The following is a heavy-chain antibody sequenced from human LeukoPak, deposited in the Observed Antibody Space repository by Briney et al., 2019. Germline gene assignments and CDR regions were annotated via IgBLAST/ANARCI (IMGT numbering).Heavy chain of an antibody. CDR1: GFTFSSYA. J-gene: IGHJ4*02. D-gene: IGHD2-2*03. Sequence: GGSLRLSCAASGFTFSSYAMSWVRQAPGKGLEWVSAISGSGGSTYYADSVKGLFTISRDNPKNTLYLQMNSLRAEDTAVYYCAKTSLDIVVVPAAGFTFDYWGQGTLVTVSS. CDR3: AKTSLDIVVVPAAGFTFDY. V-gene: IGHV3-23*01. CDR2: ISGSGGST.